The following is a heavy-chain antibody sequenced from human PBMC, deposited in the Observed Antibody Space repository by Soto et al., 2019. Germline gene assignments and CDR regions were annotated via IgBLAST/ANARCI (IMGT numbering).Heavy chain of an antibody. CDR3: ARGGDYSNYVGMRDY. D-gene: IGHD4-4*01. CDR1: GGTFSSYA. J-gene: IGHJ4*02. Sequence: QVQLVKSGAEVKKPGSSVKVSCKASGGTFSSYAISWVRQAPGQGLEWMGGIIPIFGTANYAQKVQGRVTITADESTSTAYMALSSLRSEDTAVYYCARGGDYSNYVGMRDYWGQGTLVTVSS. V-gene: IGHV1-69*01. CDR2: IIPIFGTA.